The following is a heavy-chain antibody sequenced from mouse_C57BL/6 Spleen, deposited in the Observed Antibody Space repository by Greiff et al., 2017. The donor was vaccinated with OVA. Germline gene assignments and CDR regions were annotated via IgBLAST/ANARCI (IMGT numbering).Heavy chain of an antibody. CDR2: IYPGSGNT. Sequence: QVQLKQSGPELVKPGASVKISCKASGYSFTSYYIHWVKQRPGQGLEWIGWIYPGSGNTKYNEKFKGKATLTADTSSSTAYMQLSSLTSEDSAVYYCARLDSNYLYYYAMDYWGQGTSVTVSS. CDR3: ARLDSNYLYYYAMDY. CDR1: GYSFTSYY. V-gene: IGHV1-66*01. J-gene: IGHJ4*01. D-gene: IGHD2-5*01.